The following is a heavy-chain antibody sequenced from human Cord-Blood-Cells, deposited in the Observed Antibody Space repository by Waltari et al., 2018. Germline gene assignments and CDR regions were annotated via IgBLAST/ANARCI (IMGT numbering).Heavy chain of an antibody. D-gene: IGHD4-17*01. Sequence: QVQLVQSGAEVKKPGASVKVSCKASGYTFTSYGISWVRPAPGQGLEGMGWISAYNSNTNYAQKLRGRCTMTTDTPTSTAYRALGSLRSDDTAVYYCARNGGLRPVDYWGQGTLVTVSS. CDR2: ISAYNSNT. CDR1: GYTFTSYG. V-gene: IGHV1-18*01. CDR3: ARNGGLRPVDY. J-gene: IGHJ4*02.